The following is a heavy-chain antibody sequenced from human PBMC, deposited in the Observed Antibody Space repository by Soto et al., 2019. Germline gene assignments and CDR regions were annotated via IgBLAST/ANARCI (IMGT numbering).Heavy chain of an antibody. CDR2: IYYSGST. J-gene: IGHJ6*03. V-gene: IGHV4-59*08. CDR3: ARSEGLYGSGSQYYYYYYYMDV. Sequence: SETLSLTCTVSGGSISSYYWSWIRQPPGKGLEWIGYIYYSGSTNYNPSLKSRVTLSVDTSKNQFSLKLSSVTAADTAVYYCARSEGLYGSGSQYYYYYYYMDVWGKGTTVTVSS. D-gene: IGHD3-10*01. CDR1: GGSISSYY.